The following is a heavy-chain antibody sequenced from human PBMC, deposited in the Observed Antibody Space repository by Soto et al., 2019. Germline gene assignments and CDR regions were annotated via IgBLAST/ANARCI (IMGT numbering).Heavy chain of an antibody. D-gene: IGHD2-2*01. CDR2: ISSSSSYI. Sequence: LSLTCTVSGGSISSGDYYWSWIRQAPGKGLEWVSSISSSSSYIYYAYSLKGRFTISRDNAKNSLYLQMNSLRAEDTAVYYCARDSYCSSTSCYADAFEIWGQGTMVTVSS. V-gene: IGHV3-11*06. CDR3: ARDSYCSSTSCYADAFEI. J-gene: IGHJ3*02. CDR1: GGSISSGDYY.